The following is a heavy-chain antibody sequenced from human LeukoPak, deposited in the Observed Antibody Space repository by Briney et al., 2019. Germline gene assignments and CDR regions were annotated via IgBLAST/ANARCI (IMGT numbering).Heavy chain of an antibody. V-gene: IGHV4-30-2*01. CDR1: GGSISSGGYY. D-gene: IGHD3-10*01. Sequence: SQTLSLTCTVSGGSISSGGYYWSWIRQPPGKGLEWIGYIYHSGSTYYNPSLKSRVTISVDRSKNQFSLKLSSVTAADTAVYYCARPPYYYGSGSYRRRIWFDPWGQGTLVTVSS. CDR2: IYHSGST. J-gene: IGHJ5*02. CDR3: ARPPYYYGSGSYRRRIWFDP.